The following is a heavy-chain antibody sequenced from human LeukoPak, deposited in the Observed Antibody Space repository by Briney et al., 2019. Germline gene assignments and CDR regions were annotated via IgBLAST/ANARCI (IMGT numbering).Heavy chain of an antibody. J-gene: IGHJ4*02. V-gene: IGHV3-53*01. D-gene: IGHD6-19*01. CDR3: ARGGYGSGWYYFDY. CDR2: IYSGGST. Sequence: GGPLRLSCAASGFTVSSTYMTWVRQAPGKGLEWVSVIYSGGSTYYADSVKGRFTISRDNSKNTLYLQMNSLRAEDTAVYYCARGGYGSGWYYFDYWGQGTLVTVSS. CDR1: GFTVSSTY.